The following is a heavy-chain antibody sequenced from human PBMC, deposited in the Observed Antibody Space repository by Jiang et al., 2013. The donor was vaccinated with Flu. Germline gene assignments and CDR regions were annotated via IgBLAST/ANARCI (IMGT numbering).Heavy chain of an antibody. J-gene: IGHJ4*02. D-gene: IGHD6-13*01. Sequence: GAEVKKPGASVKVSCKASGYTFTSYVMHWVRQAPGQRLEWMGWINAGNGNTKYSQKFQGRVTITRDTSASTAYMELSSLRSEDTAVYYCARDHPGEYSSSWQLAYYFDYWGQGTLVTVSS. CDR2: INAGNGNT. V-gene: IGHV1-3*01. CDR3: ARDHPGEYSSSWQLAYYFDY. CDR1: GYTFTSYV.